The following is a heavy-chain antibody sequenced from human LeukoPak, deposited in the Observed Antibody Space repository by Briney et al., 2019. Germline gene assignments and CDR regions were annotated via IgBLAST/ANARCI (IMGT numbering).Heavy chain of an antibody. CDR2: INHSGST. CDR1: GGSFSGYY. CDR3: ARGRSRRITMIVVVNPYDY. Sequence: SETLSLTCAVYGGSFSGYYWSWIRQPPGKGLEWIGEINHSGSTNYNPSLKSRVTISVDTSKNQFSLKLSPVTAADTAVYYCARGRSRRITMIVVVNPYDYWGQGTLVTVSS. V-gene: IGHV4-34*01. J-gene: IGHJ4*02. D-gene: IGHD3-22*01.